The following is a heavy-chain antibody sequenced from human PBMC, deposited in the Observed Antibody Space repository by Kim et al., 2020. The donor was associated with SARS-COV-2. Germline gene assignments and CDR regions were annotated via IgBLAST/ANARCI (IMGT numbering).Heavy chain of an antibody. CDR2: ISYDGSNK. V-gene: IGHV3-30*18. CDR1: GFTFSSYG. J-gene: IGHJ6*02. Sequence: GGSLRLSCAASGFTFSSYGMHWVRQPPGKGLEWVAVISYDGSNKYYADSVKGRFTISRDNSKNTLYLQMNSLRAEDTAVYYCAKDHSPYGSGWLVGYYYYGMDVWGQGTTVTVSS. CDR3: AKDHSPYGSGWLVGYYYYGMDV. D-gene: IGHD6-19*01.